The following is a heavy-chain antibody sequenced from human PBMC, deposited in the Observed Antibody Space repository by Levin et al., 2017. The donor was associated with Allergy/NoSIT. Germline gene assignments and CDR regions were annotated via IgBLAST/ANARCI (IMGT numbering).Heavy chain of an antibody. V-gene: IGHV4-34*01. CDR3: ARGDRDSSGYYYVSTWFDY. J-gene: IGHJ4*02. CDR2: INHSGST. D-gene: IGHD3-22*01. Sequence: SCAVYGGSFSGYYWSWIRQPPGKGLEWIGEINHSGSTNYNPSLTSRVTISVDTSKNQFSLKLSSVTAADTAVYYCARGDRDSSGYYYVSTWFDYWGQGTLVTVSS. CDR1: GGSFSGYY.